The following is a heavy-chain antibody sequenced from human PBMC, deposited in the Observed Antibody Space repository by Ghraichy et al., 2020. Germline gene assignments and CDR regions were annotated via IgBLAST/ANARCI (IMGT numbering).Heavy chain of an antibody. J-gene: IGHJ4*02. V-gene: IGHV2-70*04. Sequence: SGPTLVKPTQTLTLTCTFSGFSLSTSGMRVSWIRQPPGKALEWLARIDWDDDKFYSTSLKTRLTISKDTSKNQVVLTMTNMDPVDTATYYCARINPPLPGAAANYYFDYWGQGTLVTVSS. CDR3: ARINPPLPGAAANYYFDY. CDR2: IDWDDDK. D-gene: IGHD6-13*01. CDR1: GFSLSTSGMR.